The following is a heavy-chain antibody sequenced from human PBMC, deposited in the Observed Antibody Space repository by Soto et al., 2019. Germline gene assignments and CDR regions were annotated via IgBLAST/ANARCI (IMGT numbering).Heavy chain of an antibody. CDR3: AKYYDFWSGYYESWRY. Sequence: QVQLVESGGGVVQPGRSLRLSCAASGFTFSSYGMHWVRQAPGKGLEWVAVISYDGSNKYYADSVKGRFTISRDNSKNTLYLQMNSLRAEDTAVYYCAKYYDFWSGYYESWRYWGQGTLVTVSS. CDR2: ISYDGSNK. D-gene: IGHD3-3*01. V-gene: IGHV3-30*18. CDR1: GFTFSSYG. J-gene: IGHJ4*02.